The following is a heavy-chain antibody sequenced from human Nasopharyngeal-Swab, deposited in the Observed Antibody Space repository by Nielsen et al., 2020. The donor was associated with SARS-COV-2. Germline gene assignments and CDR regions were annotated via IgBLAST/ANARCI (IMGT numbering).Heavy chain of an antibody. V-gene: IGHV5-51*01. CDR3: ARLGVYDSGSYFDY. D-gene: IGHD3-10*01. J-gene: IGHJ4*02. CDR2: IYPGDSDT. Sequence: GESPKIPCQTPAYSLTTHWVGWVRQVPGKGPEWPGFIYPGDSDTRYSPSFQGHITFSADKSISTAYLQWSSLKASDTATYYCARLGVYDSGSYFDYWGQGTLVTVSS. CDR1: AYSLTTHW.